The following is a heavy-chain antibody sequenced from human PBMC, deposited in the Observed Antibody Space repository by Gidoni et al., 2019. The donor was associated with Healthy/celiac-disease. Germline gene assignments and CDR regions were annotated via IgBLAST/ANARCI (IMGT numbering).Heavy chain of an antibody. Sequence: QVQLQESGPGLVKPSETLSLTCTVSGGSISSYYWSWIRQPPGKGLEWIGYSSYSGSTNYNPSLKSRVTISVDTSKNQFSLKLSSVTAADTAVYYCARDATDYGDYGLDAFDIWGQGTMVTVSS. D-gene: IGHD4-17*01. CDR2: SSYSGST. V-gene: IGHV4-59*01. J-gene: IGHJ3*02. CDR3: ARDATDYGDYGLDAFDI. CDR1: GGSISSYY.